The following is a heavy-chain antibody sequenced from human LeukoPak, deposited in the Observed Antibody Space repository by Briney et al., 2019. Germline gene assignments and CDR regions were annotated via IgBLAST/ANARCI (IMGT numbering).Heavy chain of an antibody. V-gene: IGHV4-34*01. Sequence: SETLSLTCAVYGGSFSGYYWSWIRQPPGKGLESIGEINHSGSTNYNPSLKSRVTISVDTSKSQFSLKLSSVTAADTAVYYCARAGNYDFWSGDYYYYGMDVWGQGTTVTVSS. J-gene: IGHJ6*02. D-gene: IGHD3-3*01. CDR2: INHSGST. CDR1: GGSFSGYY. CDR3: ARAGNYDFWSGDYYYYGMDV.